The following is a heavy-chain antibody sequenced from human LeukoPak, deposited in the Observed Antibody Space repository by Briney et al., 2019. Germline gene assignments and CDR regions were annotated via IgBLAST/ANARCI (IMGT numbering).Heavy chain of an antibody. D-gene: IGHD4-17*01. J-gene: IGHJ4*02. CDR2: IYTSGST. CDR3: ARVRFTVTTVYFDY. V-gene: IGHV4-4*07. Sequence: PSETLSLTCTVSGGSISSYYWSWLRQPAGKGLEWIGRIYTSGSTNYNPSLKSRVTMSVDTSKNQFSLKLSSVTAADTAVYYCARVRFTVTTVYFDYWGQGTLVTVSS. CDR1: GGSISSYY.